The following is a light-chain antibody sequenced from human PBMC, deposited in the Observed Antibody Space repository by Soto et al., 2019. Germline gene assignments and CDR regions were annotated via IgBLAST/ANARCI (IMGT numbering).Light chain of an antibody. V-gene: IGKV1-5*03. CDR3: QQYNSYST. CDR2: KAS. Sequence: DIQMTQSPSTLSASVGDRVTITCRASQSISSWLAWYQQKPGKAPKLLIYKASSLESGAPSRFSGSGSGTDFTLTISSLQPDDFATYYCQQYNSYSTFGQGTKLEIK. J-gene: IGKJ2*01. CDR1: QSISSW.